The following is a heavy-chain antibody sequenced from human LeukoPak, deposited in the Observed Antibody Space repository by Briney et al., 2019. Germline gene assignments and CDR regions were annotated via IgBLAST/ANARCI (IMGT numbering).Heavy chain of an antibody. CDR1: GYTFTLYY. CDR2: INPSGGST. J-gene: IGHJ5*02. CDR3: ARGYCSSTSCYVWFDP. D-gene: IGHD2-2*01. Sequence: ASVKVSCKASGYTFTLYYMHWVRQAPGQGLEWMGTINPSGGSTHYAQRFQGRVTMTRDTSTSTVDMELSSLRSEDTAVYYCARGYCSSTSCYVWFDPWGQGTLVTVSS. V-gene: IGHV1-46*01.